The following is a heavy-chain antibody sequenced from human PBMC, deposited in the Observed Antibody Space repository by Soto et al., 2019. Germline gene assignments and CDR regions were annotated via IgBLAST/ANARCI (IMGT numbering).Heavy chain of an antibody. Sequence: QVQLVESGGGVVQPGRSLRLSCAASGFTFSSYAMHWVRQAPGKGLEWVAVISYDGSNKYYADSVKGRFTISRDNSKNTLHLQRNSRRAEDTAVYYCARDPLWGTALVLWYFDLWGRGTLVTVSS. CDR3: ARDPLWGTALVLWYFDL. V-gene: IGHV3-30-3*01. J-gene: IGHJ2*01. CDR1: GFTFSSYA. CDR2: ISYDGSNK. D-gene: IGHD5-18*01.